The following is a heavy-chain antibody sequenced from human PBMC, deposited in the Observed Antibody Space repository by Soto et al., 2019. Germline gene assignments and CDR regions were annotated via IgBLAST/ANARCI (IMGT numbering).Heavy chain of an antibody. V-gene: IGHV4-34*01. J-gene: IGHJ4*02. D-gene: IGHD3-10*01. CDR1: GGSFSGCS. CDR3: ARNMSVRGVSRQYYCDY. Sequence: SETLSLTCAVYGGSFSGCSWSWIRQPPGKGLRWSGEVNHSRSTNYNPSLKSRVTISVATSKNQFSLKLSSVTAADTAVYSWARNMSVRGVSRQYYCDYWGQASLVTVSS. CDR2: VNHSRST.